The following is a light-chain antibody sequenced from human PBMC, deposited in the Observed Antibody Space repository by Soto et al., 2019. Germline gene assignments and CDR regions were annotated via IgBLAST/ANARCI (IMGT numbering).Light chain of an antibody. CDR1: QSVSSSY. V-gene: IGKV3-20*01. CDR2: GAS. J-gene: IGKJ1*01. Sequence: EIVMTQSPGTLSLSPGQRATLSCRASQSVSSSYLAWYPQKPGQAPRLLMYGASSRDTGIPDRFSGSGSGTGFTLPINRVLPEDFAVYYCQQYGNSHPGTFGRGTKVEIK. CDR3: QQYGNSHPGT.